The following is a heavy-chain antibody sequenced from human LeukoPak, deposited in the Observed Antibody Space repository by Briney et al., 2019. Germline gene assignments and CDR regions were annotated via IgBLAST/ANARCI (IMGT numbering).Heavy chain of an antibody. CDR1: GGSFSGYY. J-gene: IGHJ6*02. D-gene: IGHD2-15*01. CDR2: INHSGST. CDR3: ARDRNPLYSYYYYGMDV. Sequence: PSETLSLTCAVYGGSFSGYYWSWIRQPPGKGLEWIGEINHSGSTNYNPSLKSRVTISVDTSKNQFSLQLNSVTPEDTAVYYCARDRNPLYSYYYYGMDVWGQGTTVTVSS. V-gene: IGHV4-34*01.